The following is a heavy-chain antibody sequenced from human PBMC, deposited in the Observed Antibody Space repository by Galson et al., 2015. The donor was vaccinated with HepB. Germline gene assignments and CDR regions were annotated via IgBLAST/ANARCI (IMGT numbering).Heavy chain of an antibody. D-gene: IGHD3-10*01. CDR2: TYYRSKWYN. Sequence: CAISGDSVSINSAAWNWIRQSPSRVLEWLVMTYYRSKWYNDYAVSVKSRITITPDTSKNQFSLQLNSVTPEDTAVYYCARGHVGESPKVWFGEPTDTWFDPGGKGTLATVSS. CDR3: ARGHVGESPKVWFGEPTDTWFDP. V-gene: IGHV6-1*01. J-gene: IGHJ5*02. CDR1: GDSVSINSAA.